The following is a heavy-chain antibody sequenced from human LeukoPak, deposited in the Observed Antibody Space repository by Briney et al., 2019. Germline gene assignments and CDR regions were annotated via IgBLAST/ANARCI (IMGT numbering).Heavy chain of an antibody. CDR2: INSDGSSP. J-gene: IGHJ3*02. CDR3: AITGVADAFDI. V-gene: IGHV3-74*01. D-gene: IGHD3-10*01. CDR1: GFTFSSYW. Sequence: GGSLRLSCAASGFTFSSYWMHWVRQAPGKGLVWVSRINSDGSSPSYADSVKGRFTISRDNAKNTLYLQMNSLRAEDTAVYYCAITGVADAFDIWGQGTMVTVSS.